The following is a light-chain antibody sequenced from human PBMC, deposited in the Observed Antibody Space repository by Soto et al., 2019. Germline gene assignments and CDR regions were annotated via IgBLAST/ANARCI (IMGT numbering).Light chain of an antibody. J-gene: IGKJ1*01. CDR3: QQYGSSPRT. V-gene: IGKV3-20*01. Sequence: EIVLTQSPGTLSLSPGDRATLSCRASQSVSSSSLAWYQQKPGQAPRLLIYGASIRATGIPDRFSGSGSGTDFTLSISRLEREDFAVYDCQQYGSSPRTFGQGTKVEIK. CDR2: GAS. CDR1: QSVSSSS.